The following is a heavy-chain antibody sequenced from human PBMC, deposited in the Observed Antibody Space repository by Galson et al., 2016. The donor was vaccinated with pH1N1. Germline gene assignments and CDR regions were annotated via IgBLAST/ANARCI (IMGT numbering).Heavy chain of an antibody. CDR3: SADVYDFWGVSGAY. Sequence: SLRLSCAASGFTFTNAWMSWVRQAPGKGLEWVVRIKSKTDGGTTDYAAPVKGRLTIPRDDSKNTLYLQINNLKIEDTAVYYCSADVYDFWGVSGAYGGQVPLLTVHS. CDR2: IKSKTDGGTT. D-gene: IGHD3-3*01. V-gene: IGHV3-15*01. CDR1: GFTFTNAW. J-gene: IGHJ4*02.